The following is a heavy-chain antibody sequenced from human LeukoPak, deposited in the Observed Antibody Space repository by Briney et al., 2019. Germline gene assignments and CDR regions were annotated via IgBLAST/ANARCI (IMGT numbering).Heavy chain of an antibody. CDR2: MNPNSGNT. J-gene: IGHJ4*02. V-gene: IGHV1-8*01. CDR1: GYTFTSYD. CDR3: AKVVWLYYFDY. Sequence: GASVKVSCKASGYTFTSYDINWVRQATGQGLEWMGWMNPNSGNTGYAQKFQDRVTMTRNTSISTAYMELSRLRSDDTAVYYCAKVVWLYYFDYWGQGTLVTVSS. D-gene: IGHD3-16*01.